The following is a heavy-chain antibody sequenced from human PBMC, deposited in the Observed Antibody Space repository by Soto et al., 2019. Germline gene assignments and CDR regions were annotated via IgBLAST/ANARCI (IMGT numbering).Heavy chain of an antibody. CDR2: IHHSGTT. Sequence: VQLRQWGAGLLKPSETLSLTCAVYGGLYSDYYWSWIRQAPGKGLEWIGEIHHSGTTNYNPSLRSRVTITLDRSTNQFTLRLSSMTAADAAVDFCANDYGDYRNDAFDIWSTGTRVTVSS. CDR1: GGLYSDYY. CDR3: ANDYGDYRNDAFDI. D-gene: IGHD4-17*01. V-gene: IGHV4-34*01. J-gene: IGHJ3*02.